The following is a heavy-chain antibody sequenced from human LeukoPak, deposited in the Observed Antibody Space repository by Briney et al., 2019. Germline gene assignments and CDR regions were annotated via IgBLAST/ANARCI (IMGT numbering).Heavy chain of an antibody. J-gene: IGHJ4*02. CDR3: AKDFYGSGSYSSFDY. D-gene: IGHD3-10*01. V-gene: IGHV3-23*01. CDR1: GFTFSSYA. Sequence: GGSLRLSCAASGFTFSSYAMSWVRQAPRKGLEWVSAISGSGGSTYYADSVKGRFTISRDNSKNTLYLQMNSLRAEDTAVYYCAKDFYGSGSYSSFDYWGQGTLVTVSS. CDR2: ISGSGGST.